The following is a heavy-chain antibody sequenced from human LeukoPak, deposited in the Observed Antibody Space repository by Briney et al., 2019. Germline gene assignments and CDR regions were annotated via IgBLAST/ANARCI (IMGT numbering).Heavy chain of an antibody. CDR2: IYYSGST. CDR3: ARDLGTGDRRVDY. D-gene: IGHD7-27*01. J-gene: IGHJ4*02. V-gene: IGHV4-59*01. CDR1: GGSISSYY. Sequence: SETLSLTCTVSGGSISSYYWSWIRQPPGKGLEWIGYIYYSGSTNYNPSLKSRVTISVDTSKNQLSLKLSSVTAADTAVYYCARDLGTGDRRVDYWGQGTLVTVSS.